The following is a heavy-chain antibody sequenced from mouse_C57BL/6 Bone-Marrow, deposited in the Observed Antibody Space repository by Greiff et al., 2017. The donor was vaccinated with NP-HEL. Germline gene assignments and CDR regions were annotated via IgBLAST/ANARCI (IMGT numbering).Heavy chain of an antibody. J-gene: IGHJ4*01. CDR2: IDPSDSYT. D-gene: IGHD1-1*01. CDR3: ARDYGSSPYAMDY. CDR1: GYTFTSYW. V-gene: IGHV1-69*01. Sequence: QVQLQQPGAELVMPGASVKLSCKASGYTFTSYWMHWVKQRPGQGLEWIGEIDPSDSYTNYNQKFKGKSTLTVDKSSSIAYMQLSSLTSEDSAVYYCARDYGSSPYAMDYWGQGTSVTVSS.